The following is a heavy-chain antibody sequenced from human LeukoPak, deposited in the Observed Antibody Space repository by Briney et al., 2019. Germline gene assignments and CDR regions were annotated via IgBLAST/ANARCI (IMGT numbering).Heavy chain of an antibody. D-gene: IGHD3-22*01. V-gene: IGHV3-30*04. Sequence: PGGSLRLSCAASGFTFSSYAMHWVHQAPGKGLEWVAVISYDGSNKYYADSVKGRFTISRDNSKNTLYLQMNSLRAEDTAVYYCARDYYDSSGYPDYWGQGTLVTVSS. CDR2: ISYDGSNK. CDR3: ARDYYDSSGYPDY. J-gene: IGHJ4*02. CDR1: GFTFSSYA.